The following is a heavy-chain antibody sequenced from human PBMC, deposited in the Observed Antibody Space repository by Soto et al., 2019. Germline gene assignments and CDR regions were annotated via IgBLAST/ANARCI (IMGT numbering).Heavy chain of an antibody. CDR1: EYTFIGFH. V-gene: IGHV1-2*02. D-gene: IGHD2-15*01. CDR2: INPKSGDT. Sequence: QVQLVQSVAEVKKPGASVKVSCEASEYTFIGFHLHWVRQAPGQGLEWMGWINPKSGDTKYAQKFRGRVTLTRDTSISTGYMELSRLESNDTAVYYCAKGLWTVGHCTGGSCYDGMDVWGQGTTVTVSS. CDR3: AKGLWTVGHCTGGSCYDGMDV. J-gene: IGHJ6*02.